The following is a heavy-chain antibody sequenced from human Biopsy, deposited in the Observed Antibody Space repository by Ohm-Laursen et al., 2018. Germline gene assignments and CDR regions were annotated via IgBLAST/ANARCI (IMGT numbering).Heavy chain of an antibody. J-gene: IGHJ6*02. Sequence: SLRLSCAASGFTFDDYAMHWVRQAPGKGLEWVSGISWNSDSIGYADSVKGRFTISRDNAKKSLYLQMNSLRAEDTALYYCAKDRYTDKYYYYYGMDVWGQGTTVSVSS. CDR2: ISWNSDSI. D-gene: IGHD1-14*01. CDR1: GFTFDDYA. V-gene: IGHV3-9*01. CDR3: AKDRYTDKYYYYYGMDV.